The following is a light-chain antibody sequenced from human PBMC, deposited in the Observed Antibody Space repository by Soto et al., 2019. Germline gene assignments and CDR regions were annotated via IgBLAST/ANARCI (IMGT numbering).Light chain of an antibody. V-gene: IGLV1-36*01. J-gene: IGLJ2*01. CDR1: RSNIGDNA. CDR2: YDD. Sequence: QSVLTQPPSVSEAPGQRVTISCSGSRSNIGDNAVNWYQQLPGKAPKLLIYYDDLLPSGVSDRFSGSKSGTSACLAISGLQSEDEADYYCAVWDDSLNGPVFGGGTKVTVL. CDR3: AVWDDSLNGPV.